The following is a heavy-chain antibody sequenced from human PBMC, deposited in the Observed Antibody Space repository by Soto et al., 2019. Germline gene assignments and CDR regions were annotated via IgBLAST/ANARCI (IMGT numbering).Heavy chain of an antibody. V-gene: IGHV3-72*01. CDR3: VRATPYVGFDS. J-gene: IGHJ4*02. Sequence: GGSLRLSCAVSGFTFSDHYMEWIRQIPGSGLEWIVRTRNKANGYSTEYAASVRGRFTVSRDDSRSSLNLQMDSLRVEDTAVYYCVRATPYVGFDSWGQGALVTVSS. CDR2: TRNKANGYST. CDR1: GFTFSDHY. D-gene: IGHD3-16*01.